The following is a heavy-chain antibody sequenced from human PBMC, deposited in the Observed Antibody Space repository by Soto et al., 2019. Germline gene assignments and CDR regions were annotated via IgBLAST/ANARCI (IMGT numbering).Heavy chain of an antibody. J-gene: IGHJ6*02. CDR2: IWYDGSNK. D-gene: IGHD3-10*01. Sequence: QVQLVESGGGVVQPGRSLRLSCAASGFTFSSYGMHWVRQAPGKGLEWVAVIWYDGSNKYYADSVKGRFTISRDNSKNTLYLQMTSLRAEDTAVYYCARDYSARFGEFMVGGMDVWGQGTTVTVSS. V-gene: IGHV3-33*01. CDR1: GFTFSSYG. CDR3: ARDYSARFGEFMVGGMDV.